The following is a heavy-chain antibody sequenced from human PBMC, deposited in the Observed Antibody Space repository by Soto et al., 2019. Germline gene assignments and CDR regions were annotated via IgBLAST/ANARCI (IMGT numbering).Heavy chain of an antibody. J-gene: IGHJ4*02. CDR3: ARDLNSGYYAY. CDR1: GGSISSYY. CDR2: IYYSGST. V-gene: IGHV4-59*01. D-gene: IGHD1-26*01. Sequence: SETLSLTCTVSGGSISSYYWSWIRQPPGKGLEWIGYIYYSGSTNYNPSLKSRVTISVDTSKNQFSLKLSSVTAADTAVYYCARDLNSGYYAYCGQRTLVTVFS.